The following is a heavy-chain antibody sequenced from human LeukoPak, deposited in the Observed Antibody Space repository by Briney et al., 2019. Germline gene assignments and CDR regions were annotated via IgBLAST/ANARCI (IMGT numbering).Heavy chain of an antibody. D-gene: IGHD2-2*02. Sequence: GGSLRLSCAASGFTFSSYWMSWVRQAPGKGLGWVANIKQDGSEKYYVDSVKGRFTISRDNAKNSLYLQMNSLRAEDTAVYYCARPLGYCSSTSCYTDYWGQGTLVTVSS. J-gene: IGHJ4*02. CDR1: GFTFSSYW. CDR2: IKQDGSEK. CDR3: ARPLGYCSSTSCYTDY. V-gene: IGHV3-7*01.